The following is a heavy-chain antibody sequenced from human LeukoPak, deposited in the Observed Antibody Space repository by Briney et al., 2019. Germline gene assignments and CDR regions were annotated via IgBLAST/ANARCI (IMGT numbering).Heavy chain of an antibody. D-gene: IGHD3/OR15-3a*01. J-gene: IGHJ2*01. V-gene: IGHV3-23*01. CDR3: AKIGVIGHWYYDL. Sequence: GGSLRLSCAASGFPFSSHGMSWVRQAPGKGPEWVSSISSGSDYTFYADSVRGRFTIFRDNSKNTMYLQMNSLRVGATAVYYCAKIGVIGHWYYDLWGRGTLVTVSS. CDR2: ISSGSDYT. CDR1: GFPFSSHG.